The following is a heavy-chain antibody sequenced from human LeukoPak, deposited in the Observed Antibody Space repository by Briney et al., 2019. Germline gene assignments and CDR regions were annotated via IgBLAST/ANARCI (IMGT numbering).Heavy chain of an antibody. CDR2: ISSNGGST. D-gene: IGHD6-19*01. J-gene: IGHJ4*02. V-gene: IGHV3-64*01. CDR3: ARSTSAAGTKALDY. Sequence: PGGSLRLSCAASGFTFSSYAMHWVRQAPGKGLEYVSAISSNGGSTYYANSVKGRFTISRGNSKNTLYLQMGSLRAEDMAAYYCARSTSAAGTKALDYWGQGTLVTVSS. CDR1: GFTFSSYA.